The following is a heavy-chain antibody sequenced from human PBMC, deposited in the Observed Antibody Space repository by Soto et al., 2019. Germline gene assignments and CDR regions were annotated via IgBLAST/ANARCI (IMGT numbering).Heavy chain of an antibody. CDR2: IYPGDSDT. Sequence: EVQLVQSGAEVKKPGESLKISCKGSGYSFTSYWIGWVRQMPGKGLEWMGIIYPGDSDTRYSPSFQGQVTISSDKSISTDYLQWRSLKASDTAMYYCARHDEGDESDCSSTSCRGDYYYYYGMDVWGQGTTVTVSS. V-gene: IGHV5-51*01. D-gene: IGHD2-2*01. J-gene: IGHJ6*02. CDR1: GYSFTSYW. CDR3: ARHDEGDESDCSSTSCRGDYYYYYGMDV.